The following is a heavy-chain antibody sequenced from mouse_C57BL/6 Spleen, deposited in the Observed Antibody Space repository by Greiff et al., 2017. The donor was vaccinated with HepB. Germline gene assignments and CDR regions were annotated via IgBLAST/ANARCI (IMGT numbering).Heavy chain of an antibody. CDR1: GFSFNTYA. V-gene: IGHV10-1*01. CDR2: IRSKSNNYAT. D-gene: IGHD3-2*02. Sequence: EVQGVESGGGLVQPKGSLKLSCAASGFSFNTYAMNWVSQAPGQGLEWVARIRSKSNNYATYYADSVKDRFTISRNDSESMLYLQMNNLKTEDTAMYYCAAQGFAYWGQGTLVTVSA. CDR3: AAQGFAY. J-gene: IGHJ3*01.